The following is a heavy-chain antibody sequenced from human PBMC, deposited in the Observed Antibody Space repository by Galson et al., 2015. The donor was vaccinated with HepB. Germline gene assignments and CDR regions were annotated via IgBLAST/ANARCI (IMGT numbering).Heavy chain of an antibody. CDR3: ARGGQYDPGAFDI. CDR2: ISYDGSNK. Sequence: SLRLSCAASGFTFSSYAMHWVRQAPGKGLEWVAVISYDGSNKYYADSVKGRFTISRDNSKNTLYLQMNSLRAEDTALYHCARGGQYDPGAFDIWGQGTMVTVSS. CDR1: GFTFSSYA. D-gene: IGHD2/OR15-2a*01. V-gene: IGHV3-30-3*01. J-gene: IGHJ3*02.